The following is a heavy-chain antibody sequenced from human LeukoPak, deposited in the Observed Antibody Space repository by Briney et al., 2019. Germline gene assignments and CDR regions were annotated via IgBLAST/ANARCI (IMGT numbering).Heavy chain of an antibody. D-gene: IGHD2/OR15-2a*01. CDR1: GGSISSYY. V-gene: IGHV4-59*08. Sequence: SETLSLTCTVSGGSISSYYWSWIRQPPGKGLEWIAYISDIGSINYNPSLKSRVTISLDTSKNQLSLKLRSVTAADTAVYYCAGHHPRNTVDFWGQGTLVTVAS. CDR3: AGHHPRNTVDF. J-gene: IGHJ4*02. CDR2: ISDIGSI.